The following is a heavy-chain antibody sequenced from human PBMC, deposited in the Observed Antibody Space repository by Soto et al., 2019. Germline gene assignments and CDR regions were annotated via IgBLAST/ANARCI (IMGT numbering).Heavy chain of an antibody. CDR1: GGSLSDYF. CDR2: IYYRGST. D-gene: IGHD5-18*01. V-gene: IGHV4-59*08. CDR3: ATQGYSYGSPDYFDY. J-gene: IGHJ4*02. Sequence: SETLSLTCVVSGGSLSDYFWSWIRQPPGKALEWIGYIYYRGSTNYNPSLKSRVTISVDTSKNQFSLKLSSVTAADTAVYYCATQGYSYGSPDYFDYWGQGTLVTVS.